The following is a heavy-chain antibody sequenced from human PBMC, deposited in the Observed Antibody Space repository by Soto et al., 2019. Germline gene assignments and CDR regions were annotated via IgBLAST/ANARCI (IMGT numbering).Heavy chain of an antibody. CDR3: ARGRYSSSWYDWFDP. Sequence: EVQLVESGGGLVQPGGSLRLSCAASGFTFRSYTMNWVRQAPGKGPEWVSYISSSSNAIYYADSVKGRFTISRDNAKYSLYLQMNSLRDEDTAVYYCARGRYSSSWYDWFDPWGQGTLVTVSS. D-gene: IGHD6-13*01. CDR2: ISSSSNAI. V-gene: IGHV3-48*02. CDR1: GFTFRSYT. J-gene: IGHJ5*02.